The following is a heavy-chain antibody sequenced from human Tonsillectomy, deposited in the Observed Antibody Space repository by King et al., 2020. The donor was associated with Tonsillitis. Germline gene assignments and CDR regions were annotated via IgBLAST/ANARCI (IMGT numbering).Heavy chain of an antibody. Sequence: LQLQESGPGLVKPSETLSLTCTVSGDSISSYYWSWIRQPPGKGLEWIGNIYYTGSTNYNPSLKSRVTISVDTSKNQFSLKLSSVTAADTAVYYCARDTYYYDSTGYYPTYFDYWGQGPWSPSPQ. CDR1: GDSISSYY. CDR3: ARDTYYYDSTGYYPTYFDY. V-gene: IGHV4-59*01. CDR2: IYYTGST. J-gene: IGHJ4*02. D-gene: IGHD3-22*01.